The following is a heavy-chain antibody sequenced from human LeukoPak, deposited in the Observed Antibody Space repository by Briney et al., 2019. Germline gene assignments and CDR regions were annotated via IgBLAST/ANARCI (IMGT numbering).Heavy chain of an antibody. CDR3: AREKDAHYYDSSGYYRLDY. D-gene: IGHD3-22*01. V-gene: IGHV1-69*13. CDR2: IIPIFGTA. J-gene: IGHJ4*02. Sequence: ASVTVSCKASGGTFSSYAISWVRQAPGQGLEWMGGIIPIFGTANYAQKFQGRGTITADESTSTAYMELSSLRSEDTAVYYCAREKDAHYYDSSGYYRLDYWGQGTLVTVSS. CDR1: GGTFSSYA.